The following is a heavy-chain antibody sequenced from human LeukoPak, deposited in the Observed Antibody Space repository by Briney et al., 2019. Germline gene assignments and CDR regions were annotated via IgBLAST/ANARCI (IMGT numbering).Heavy chain of an antibody. J-gene: IGHJ6*03. V-gene: IGHV1-2*02. CDR3: AREGYAAVAPDPKYYMDV. CDR2: INPNNGGT. D-gene: IGHD6-19*01. Sequence: GASVKVSCKASGFTFTVYNIHWVRQAPGQGLEWMGWINPNNGGTNYAQKFQGRVTMTRDTSISTAYMELSRLRSDDTAVYYCAREGYAAVAPDPKYYMDVWGKGTTVTISS. CDR1: GFTFTVYN.